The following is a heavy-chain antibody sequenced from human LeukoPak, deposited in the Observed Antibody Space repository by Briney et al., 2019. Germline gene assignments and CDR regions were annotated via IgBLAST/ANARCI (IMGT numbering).Heavy chain of an antibody. Sequence: ASVKVSCKASGYTFTSYYMHWVRQAPGQGLEWMGGIIPIFGTANYAQKFQGRVTITADESTSTAYMELSSLRSEDTAVYYCASPTKLDYYDSSGYYDWMFDYWGQGTLATVSS. D-gene: IGHD3-22*01. J-gene: IGHJ4*02. V-gene: IGHV1-69*13. CDR2: IIPIFGTA. CDR3: ASPTKLDYYDSSGYYDWMFDY. CDR1: GYTFTSYY.